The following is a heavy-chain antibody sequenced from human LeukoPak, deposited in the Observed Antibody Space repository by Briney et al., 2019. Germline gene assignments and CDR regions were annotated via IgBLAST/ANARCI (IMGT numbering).Heavy chain of an antibody. CDR3: ARDSSYYYDSSGFFDY. D-gene: IGHD3-22*01. CDR1: GFTFSSYS. J-gene: IGHJ4*02. Sequence: PGGSLRLSCAASGFTFSSYSMNWVRQAPGKGLEWVSYISSSGSTIYYADSVKGRFTISRDNAKNSLYLQMNSLRAEDTAVYYCARDSSYYYDSSGFFDYWGQGTLVTVSS. V-gene: IGHV3-48*04. CDR2: ISSSGSTI.